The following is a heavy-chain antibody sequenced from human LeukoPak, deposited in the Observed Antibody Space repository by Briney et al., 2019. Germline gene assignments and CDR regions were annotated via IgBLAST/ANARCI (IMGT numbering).Heavy chain of an antibody. D-gene: IGHD6-19*01. CDR3: ARNPASIAVAGSEFYYYYYMDV. Sequence: GGSLRLSCAASGFTFSSYEMNWVRQAPGKGLEWVSYISSSGRTIYYADSVKGRFTISRDNAKNSLYLQMNSLRAEDTAVYYCARNPASIAVAGSEFYYYYYMDVWGKGTTVTVSS. J-gene: IGHJ6*03. V-gene: IGHV3-48*03. CDR2: ISSSGRTI. CDR1: GFTFSSYE.